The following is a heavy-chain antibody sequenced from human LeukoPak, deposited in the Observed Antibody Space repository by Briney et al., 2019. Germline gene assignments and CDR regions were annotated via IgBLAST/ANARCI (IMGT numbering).Heavy chain of an antibody. Sequence: GGSLRLSCAASGFTFNSYAMSWVRQAPGKGLEWVSAISGSGGSTYYADSVKGRFTISRDNSKNTLYLQMNSLRAEDTAVYYCAKDSSGSGSYYNWFDPWGQGTLVTVSS. CDR3: AKDSSGSGSYYNWFDP. J-gene: IGHJ5*02. V-gene: IGHV3-23*01. CDR2: ISGSGGST. CDR1: GFTFNSYA. D-gene: IGHD3-10*01.